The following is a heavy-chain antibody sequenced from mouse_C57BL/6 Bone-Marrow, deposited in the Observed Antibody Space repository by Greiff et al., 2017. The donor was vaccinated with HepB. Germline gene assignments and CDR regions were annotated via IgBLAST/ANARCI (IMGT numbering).Heavy chain of an antibody. J-gene: IGHJ2*01. CDR1: GFTFSSYG. CDR2: ISSGGSYT. Sequence: EVQRVESGGDLVKPGGSLKLSCAASGFTFSSYGMSWVRQTPDKRLEWVATISSGGSYTYYPDSVKGRFTISRDNAKNTLYLQMSSLKSEDTAMYYCARHDYGSSSWGQGTTLTVSS. V-gene: IGHV5-6*01. D-gene: IGHD1-1*01. CDR3: ARHDYGSSS.